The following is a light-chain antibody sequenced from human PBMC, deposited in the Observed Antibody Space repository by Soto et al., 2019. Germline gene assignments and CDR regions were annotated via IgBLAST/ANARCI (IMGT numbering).Light chain of an antibody. CDR2: DVS. Sequence: QSALTQPASVSGSPGQSITISCTGTSSDVGGDKFGSWYQPHPGKAPKLMIYDVSNRPSGVSNRFSGSKSGNTASLTISGLQAEDEAEYYCSSYTSSSTPGVFGGGTKVTVL. J-gene: IGLJ2*01. CDR1: SSDVGGDKF. CDR3: SSYTSSSTPGV. V-gene: IGLV2-14*03.